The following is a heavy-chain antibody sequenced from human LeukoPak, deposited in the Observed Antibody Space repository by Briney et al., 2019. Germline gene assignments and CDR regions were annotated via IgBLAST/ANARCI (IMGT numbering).Heavy chain of an antibody. CDR1: GFTFSSYA. D-gene: IGHD1-14*01. CDR2: ISGSGGST. V-gene: IGHV3-23*01. Sequence: PGGSLRLSCAASGFTFSSYAMSWVRQAPGKGLEWVSAISGSGGSTYYADSVKGRFTISRDNSKNTLYLQMNSLRAEDTAVYYCAKSARKRRDLAYYYYGMDVWGQGTTVTVSS. J-gene: IGHJ6*02. CDR3: AKSARKRRDLAYYYYGMDV.